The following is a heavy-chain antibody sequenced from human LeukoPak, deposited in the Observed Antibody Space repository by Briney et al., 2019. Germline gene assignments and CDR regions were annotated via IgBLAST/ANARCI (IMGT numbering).Heavy chain of an antibody. CDR1: GGSISPYY. D-gene: IGHD2-21*01. V-gene: IGHV4-59*01. CDR3: AKEAGDWAFDV. J-gene: IGHJ3*01. Sequence: PSETLSLTCTVSGGSISPYYWSWIRQPPGKGLEWIGYIYYNENTNYNPSLRSRVTISLDTSKNQFSLKLSSVTAADTAVYYCAKEAGDWAFDVWGQGTMVTVSS. CDR2: IYYNENT.